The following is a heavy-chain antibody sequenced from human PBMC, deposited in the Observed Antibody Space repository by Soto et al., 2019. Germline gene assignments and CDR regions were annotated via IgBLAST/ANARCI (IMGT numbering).Heavy chain of an antibody. J-gene: IGHJ4*02. V-gene: IGHV4-61*08. CDR3: ARGPPFDY. Sequence: SETLSLTCTVSGGSISSGDYYWSWIRQPPGKGLEWIGYIYNSVSTNYNPSLKSRVTISVDTSKNQFSLKLNSVTAADTAVYFCARGPPFDYWGQGTLVTSPQ. CDR1: GGSISSGDYY. CDR2: IYNSVST.